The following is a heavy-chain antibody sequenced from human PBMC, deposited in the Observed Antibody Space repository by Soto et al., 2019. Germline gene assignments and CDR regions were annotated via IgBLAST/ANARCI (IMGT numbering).Heavy chain of an antibody. D-gene: IGHD2-15*01. CDR2: IYYSGST. CDR1: GGSISSGGYY. Sequence: SETLSLTCTVSGGSISSGGYYWSWIRQHPGKGLEWIGYIYYSGSTYYNPSLKSRVTISVDTSKNQFSLKLSSVTAADTAVYYCAGYCSGGSCYSGDYYYYYMDVWGKGTTVTVSS. V-gene: IGHV4-31*03. CDR3: AGYCSGGSCYSGDYYYYYMDV. J-gene: IGHJ6*03.